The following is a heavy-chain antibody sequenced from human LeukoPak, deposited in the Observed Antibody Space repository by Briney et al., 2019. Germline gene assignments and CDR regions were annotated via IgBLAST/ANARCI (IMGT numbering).Heavy chain of an antibody. J-gene: IGHJ4*02. V-gene: IGHV3-30*04. Sequence: GGSLRLSCAASGFTFSSYAMPRVRQAPGKGLEWVAVISYDGSNKYYADSVKGRFTISRDNSKNTLYLQMNSLRAEDTAVYYCARDYCSRTSCYDDYWGQGTLVTVSS. CDR3: ARDYCSRTSCYDDY. D-gene: IGHD2-2*01. CDR1: GFTFSSYA. CDR2: ISYDGSNK.